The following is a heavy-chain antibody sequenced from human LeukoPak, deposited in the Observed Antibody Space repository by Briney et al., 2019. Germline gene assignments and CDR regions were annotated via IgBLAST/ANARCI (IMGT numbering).Heavy chain of an antibody. V-gene: IGHV4-39*01. CDR2: MPYDENVADNEIP. CDR1: GDSISNSGWS. CDR3: ARLTLTGVGGRGWFVA. D-gene: IGHD3-3*01. J-gene: IGHJ5*02. Sequence: SETLSLTCIVSGDSISNSGWSWGWIRQPPGKGLEWIATMPYDENVADNEIPSYNPSLKSRVSMSADTSKNQLSLKVNSVTAADTASYYCARLTLTGVGGRGWFVAWGQGTLVIVSS.